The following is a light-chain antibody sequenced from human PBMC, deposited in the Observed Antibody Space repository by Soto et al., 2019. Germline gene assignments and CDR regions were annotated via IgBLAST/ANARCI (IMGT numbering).Light chain of an antibody. CDR3: CSYAGSSTYV. V-gene: IGLV2-23*01. CDR2: EAT. Sequence: SGLTQPASVSGSPGQSITISCTGTSSDVGSYNHVSWYQQHPGKVPKLMIYEATQRPSGVSDRFSGSKSGNTASLTISGLQAEDEADYYCCSYAGSSTYVFGTGTKVTVL. CDR1: SSDVGSYNH. J-gene: IGLJ1*01.